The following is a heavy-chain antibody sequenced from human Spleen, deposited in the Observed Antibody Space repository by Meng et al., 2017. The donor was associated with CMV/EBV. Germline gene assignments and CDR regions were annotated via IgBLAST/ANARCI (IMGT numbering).Heavy chain of an antibody. Sequence: LSLTCAASGFSVTGHYMTWVRQAPGKGLDWVSVIYRGDMTYYADSVRGRFTISRDSSKNTLYLQMSGLRVEDTAIYYCARDIGTQQSKDAFDIWGQGTMVTVSS. CDR3: ARDIGTQQSKDAFDI. V-gene: IGHV3-53*01. J-gene: IGHJ3*02. D-gene: IGHD1/OR15-1a*01. CDR1: GFSVTGHY. CDR2: IYRGDMT.